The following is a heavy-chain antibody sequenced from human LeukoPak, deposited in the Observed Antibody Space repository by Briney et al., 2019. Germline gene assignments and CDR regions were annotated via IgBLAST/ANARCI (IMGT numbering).Heavy chain of an antibody. CDR2: INHSGST. V-gene: IGHV4-34*01. D-gene: IGHD6-13*01. CDR1: GGSFSGYY. CDR3: ARLGEGSSWYFDY. Sequence: SGTLSLTCAVYGGSFSGYYWSWIRQPPGKGLEWIGEINHSGSTNYNPSLKSRVTISVDTSKNQFSLKLSSVTAADTAVYYCARLGEGSSWYFDYWGQGTLVTVSS. J-gene: IGHJ4*02.